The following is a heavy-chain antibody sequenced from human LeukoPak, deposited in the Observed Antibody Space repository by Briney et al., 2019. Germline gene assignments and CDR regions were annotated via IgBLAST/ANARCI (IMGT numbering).Heavy chain of an antibody. CDR2: IKQDGSVK. Sequence: GGSLRLSCAASGFTFTSYWMTWVRQAPGKGLEWVGNIKQDGSVKNYVDSLRGRFTISRDNAKDSLYLQMNSLRAEDTAVYFCARNYYYRFDYWGQGTLVAVSS. D-gene: IGHD3-10*01. J-gene: IGHJ4*02. V-gene: IGHV3-7*01. CDR1: GFTFTSYW. CDR3: ARNYYYRFDY.